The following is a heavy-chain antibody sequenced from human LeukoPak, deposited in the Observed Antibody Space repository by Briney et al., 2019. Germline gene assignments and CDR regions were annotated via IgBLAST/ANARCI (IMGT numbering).Heavy chain of an antibody. J-gene: IGHJ2*01. CDR2: VNPYSGNT. V-gene: IGHV1-8*03. D-gene: IGHD3-9*01. CDR1: GYTFTNYD. Sequence: ASVKVSCKASGYTFTNYDINWVRQATGQGLEWVGWVNPYSGNTGYAQKFQGRATITADKSTSTAYMELSSLRSEDTAVYYCAREKRDYDILTGYFRSARYFDLWGRGTLVTVSS. CDR3: AREKRDYDILTGYFRSARYFDL.